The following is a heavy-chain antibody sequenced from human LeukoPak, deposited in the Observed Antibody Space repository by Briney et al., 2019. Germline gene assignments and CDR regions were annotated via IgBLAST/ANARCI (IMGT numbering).Heavy chain of an antibody. Sequence: ASVKVSCKASGYTFTSYGISWVRQAPGQGLERMGWISAYNGNTNYAQKLQGRVTMTTDTSTSTAYMELRSLRSDDTAVYYCARCPTVVTPDYYYYYYMDVWGKGTTVTVSS. J-gene: IGHJ6*03. V-gene: IGHV1-18*01. CDR1: GYTFTSYG. D-gene: IGHD4-23*01. CDR2: ISAYNGNT. CDR3: ARCPTVVTPDYYYYYYMDV.